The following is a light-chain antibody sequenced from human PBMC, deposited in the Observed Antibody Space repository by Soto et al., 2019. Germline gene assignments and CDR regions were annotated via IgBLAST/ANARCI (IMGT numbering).Light chain of an antibody. CDR3: HQRTKWPLT. CDR1: QSISVY. V-gene: IGKV3-11*01. J-gene: IGKJ4*01. Sequence: EIVLTQSPATLSLSPGERASLSCRASQSISVYLAWYQQKPGQAPRLLIYDASNRATGIPARFSGSGSGTDFTLTISSLVPEDFAVYYCHQRTKWPLTFGGGTKVEIK. CDR2: DAS.